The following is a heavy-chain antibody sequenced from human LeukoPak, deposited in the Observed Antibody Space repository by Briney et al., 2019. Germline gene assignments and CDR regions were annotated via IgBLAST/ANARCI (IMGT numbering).Heavy chain of an antibody. CDR1: GYTFTSYY. D-gene: IGHD3-3*01. Sequence: ASVKVSCKASGYTFTSYYMHWVRQAPGQGLEWMGIINPSGGSTSYAQKFQGRVTMTRDTSTSTVYMELSSLRSEDTAVYYCARDNYDFWSGFPPEYNWFDPWGQGTPLTVSS. V-gene: IGHV1-46*01. CDR3: ARDNYDFWSGFPPEYNWFDP. J-gene: IGHJ5*02. CDR2: INPSGGST.